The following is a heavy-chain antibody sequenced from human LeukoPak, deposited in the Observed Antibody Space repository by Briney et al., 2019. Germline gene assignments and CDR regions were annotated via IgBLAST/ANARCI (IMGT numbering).Heavy chain of an antibody. CDR1: GGSISSGSYY. Sequence: TLSLTCTVSGGSISSGSYYWSWIRQPAGKGLEWIGRIYTSGSTNYNPSLKSRVTISVDTSKNQFSLKLSSVTAADTAVYYCAREAHYHDSSGYGDYWGQGTLVTVPS. D-gene: IGHD3-22*01. CDR2: IYTSGST. J-gene: IGHJ4*02. V-gene: IGHV4-61*02. CDR3: AREAHYHDSSGYGDY.